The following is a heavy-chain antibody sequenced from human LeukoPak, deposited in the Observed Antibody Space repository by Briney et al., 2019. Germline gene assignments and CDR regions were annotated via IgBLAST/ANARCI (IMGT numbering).Heavy chain of an antibody. V-gene: IGHV1-2*06. J-gene: IGHJ4*02. CDR3: ARVAVYGDRRDFDY. CDR2: INPNSGGT. CDR1: GYTFTSYG. D-gene: IGHD4-17*01. Sequence: GASVKVSCKASGYTFTSYGISWVRQAPGQGLEWMGRINPNSGGTNYAQKFQGRVTMTRDTSISTAYMELSRLRSDDTAVYYCARVAVYGDRRDFDYWGQGTLVTVSS.